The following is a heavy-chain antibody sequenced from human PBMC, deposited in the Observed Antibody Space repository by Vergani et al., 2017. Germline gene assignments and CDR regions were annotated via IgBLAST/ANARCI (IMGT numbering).Heavy chain of an antibody. V-gene: IGHV4-59*01. CDR2: IYYSGST. J-gene: IGHJ4*02. D-gene: IGHD3-22*01. Sequence: QVQLQESGPGLVKPSETLSLTCTVSGGSISSYYWCWIRQPPGKGLEWIGYIYYSGSTNYNPSLKSRVTISVDTSKNQFSLKLSSVTAADTAVYYCARGNYYYDSSGYSNWGQGTLVTVSS. CDR1: GGSISSYY. CDR3: ARGNYYYDSSGYSN.